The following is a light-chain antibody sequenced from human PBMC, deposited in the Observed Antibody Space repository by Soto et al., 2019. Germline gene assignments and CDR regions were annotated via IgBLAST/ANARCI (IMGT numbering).Light chain of an antibody. CDR3: QERSNWPRLT. CDR1: QSVSTS. J-gene: IGKJ4*01. CDR2: DVS. V-gene: IGKV3-11*01. Sequence: EIVLTQSPATLSLSPGERATLPCRASQSVSTSLAWYQQRPGQAPRLLIYDVSNRAAGVPARFSGSGSATDFTLTISNLEPEDFAIYYCQERSNWPRLTFGGGTTVEIK.